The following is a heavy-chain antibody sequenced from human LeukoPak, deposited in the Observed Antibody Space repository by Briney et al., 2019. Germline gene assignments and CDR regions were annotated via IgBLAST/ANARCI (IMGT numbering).Heavy chain of an antibody. D-gene: IGHD3-22*01. CDR1: GFTVSSNY. J-gene: IGHJ4*02. CDR2: ISGSGGST. Sequence: PGGSLRLSCAASGFTVSSNYMSWVRQAPGKGLEWVSAISGSGGSTYYADSVKGRFTISRDNSKNTLYLQMNSLRAEDTAVYYCAKDSGYYDSSGYSSLFDYWGQGTLVTVSS. V-gene: IGHV3-23*01. CDR3: AKDSGYYDSSGYSSLFDY.